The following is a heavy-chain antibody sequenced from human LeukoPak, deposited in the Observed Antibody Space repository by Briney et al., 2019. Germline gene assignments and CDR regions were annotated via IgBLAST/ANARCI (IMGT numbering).Heavy chain of an antibody. D-gene: IGHD3-22*01. CDR1: GGTFSSYA. Sequence: SVKVSCKASGGTFSSYAISWVRQAPGQGLEWKGGIIPIFGTANYAQKFQGRVTITADESTSTAYMELSSLRSEDTSVYYCARDSSDDSSGYYFDWGQGNLVTVSS. J-gene: IGHJ4*02. V-gene: IGHV1-69*13. CDR3: ARDSSDDSSGYYFD. CDR2: IIPIFGTA.